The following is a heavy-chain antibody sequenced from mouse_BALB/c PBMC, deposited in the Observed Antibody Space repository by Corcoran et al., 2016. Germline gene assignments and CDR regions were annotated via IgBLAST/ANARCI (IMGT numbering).Heavy chain of an antibody. Sequence: QIQLQQSGPELVKPGASVKISCKASGYTFTDYYINWVKEKPGQGLEWIGWIYPGRGNTKYNEKFKGKATLTVDTSSSTAYMQLSSLTSEDTAVYFCARGLGHYAMDYWGQGTSVTVSS. J-gene: IGHJ4*01. V-gene: IGHV1-84*02. CDR3: ARGLGHYAMDY. CDR2: IYPGRGNT. CDR1: GYTFTDYY. D-gene: IGHD3-3*01.